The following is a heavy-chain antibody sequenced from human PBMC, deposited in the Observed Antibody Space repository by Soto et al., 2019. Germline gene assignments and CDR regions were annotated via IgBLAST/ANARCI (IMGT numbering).Heavy chain of an antibody. CDR2: IYYSGST. J-gene: IGHJ4*02. V-gene: IGHV4-59*01. CDR3: ARSRTRHIWGSYRKWQNLYYFDY. CDR1: GGSISSYY. D-gene: IGHD3-16*02. Sequence: SETLSLTCTGSGGSISSYYWSWIRQPPGKGLEWIGYIYYSGSTNYNPSLKSRVTISVDTSKNQFSLKLSSVTAADTAVYYCARSRTRHIWGSYRKWQNLYYFDYWGQGTLVTVSS.